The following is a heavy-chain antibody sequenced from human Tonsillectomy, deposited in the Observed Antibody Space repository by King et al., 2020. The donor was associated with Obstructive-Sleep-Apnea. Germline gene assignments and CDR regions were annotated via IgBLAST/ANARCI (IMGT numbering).Heavy chain of an antibody. J-gene: IGHJ4*02. V-gene: IGHV3-30*04. CDR3: AREVGGLGSYYPKYYFDY. Sequence: VQLVESGGGVVQPGRSLRLSCAASGFTFSSFAVHWVRQAPGKGLEWVAGTSYDGSNKYYADSVKGRFTIARDNSRNTLYLQMNSLRAEDTAVYYCAREVGGLGSYYPKYYFDYWGQGTLVTVSS. D-gene: IGHD3-10*01. CDR2: TSYDGSNK. CDR1: GFTFSSFA.